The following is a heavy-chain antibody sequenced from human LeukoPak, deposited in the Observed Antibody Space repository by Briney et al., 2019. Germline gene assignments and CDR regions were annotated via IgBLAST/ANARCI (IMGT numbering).Heavy chain of an antibody. Sequence: SETLSLTCTVSGGSISSSSYYWGWIRQPPGKGLEWIGSIYYSESTYYNPSLKSRVNISVDTSKNQFSLKLSSVTATDTAVYYCARESTPIVLMVYAGGNWFDPWGQGTLVTVSS. CDR2: IYYSEST. CDR1: GGSISSSSYY. J-gene: IGHJ5*02. CDR3: ARESTPIVLMVYAGGNWFDP. D-gene: IGHD2-8*01. V-gene: IGHV4-39*07.